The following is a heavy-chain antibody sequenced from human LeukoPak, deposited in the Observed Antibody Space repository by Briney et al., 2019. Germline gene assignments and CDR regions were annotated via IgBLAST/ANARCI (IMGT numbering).Heavy chain of an antibody. CDR2: IGPHSTFT. CDR3: VREGEGPLSKDFDY. D-gene: IGHD2/OR15-2a*01. V-gene: IGHV1-2*02. CDR1: GFTFTDHY. Sequence: ASVKVSCKSSGFTFTDHYIHWVRQGPGQGLEWMGYIGPHSTFTSSPQEFQGRVTMTRDASMSTAYMELTRLSSDDTAVYYCVREGEGPLSKDFDYWGQGTLVTVSS. J-gene: IGHJ4*02.